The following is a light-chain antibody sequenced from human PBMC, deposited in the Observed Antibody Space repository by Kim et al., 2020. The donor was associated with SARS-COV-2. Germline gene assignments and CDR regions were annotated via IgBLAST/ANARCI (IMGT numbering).Light chain of an antibody. Sequence: DIQMTQSPSDMSASIGDRVTITCRASQGISNYLVWFQQKPGEVPKRLIYGPSSLQSGVPARFSGRGVGTEFTLTISSLQPEDAATYYCLQHNSYLPWTFGQGTKLEI. J-gene: IGKJ2*02. V-gene: IGKV1-17*03. CDR2: GPS. CDR3: LQHNSYLPWT. CDR1: QGISNY.